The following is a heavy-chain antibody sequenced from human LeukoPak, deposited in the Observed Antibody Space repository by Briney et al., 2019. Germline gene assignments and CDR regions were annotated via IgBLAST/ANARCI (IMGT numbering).Heavy chain of an antibody. V-gene: IGHV1-8*01. CDR1: GYTFTSYD. CDR3: ARALTQYYDSSAAAGY. D-gene: IGHD3-22*01. CDR2: MNPNSGNT. Sequence: ASVKVSRKASGYTFTSYDINWVRQATGQGLEWMGWMNPNSGNTGYAQKFQGRVTMTRNTSISTAYMELSSLRSEDTAVYYCARALTQYYDSSAAAGYWGQGTLVTVSS. J-gene: IGHJ4*02.